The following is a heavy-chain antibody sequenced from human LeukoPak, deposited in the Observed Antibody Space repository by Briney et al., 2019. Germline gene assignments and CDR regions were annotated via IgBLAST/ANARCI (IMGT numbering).Heavy chain of an antibody. D-gene: IGHD3-22*01. CDR2: IIPILNIT. Sequence: SVKVSCKASRGTFSKYAISWVRQAPGQGLGWMGRIIPILNITHYAQKFQGRVTIAADKSTSTAYMELSSLRSEDTAVYYCARDDDRAREIDYWGQGTLVTVSS. J-gene: IGHJ4*02. V-gene: IGHV1-69*04. CDR1: RGTFSKYA. CDR3: ARDDDRAREIDY.